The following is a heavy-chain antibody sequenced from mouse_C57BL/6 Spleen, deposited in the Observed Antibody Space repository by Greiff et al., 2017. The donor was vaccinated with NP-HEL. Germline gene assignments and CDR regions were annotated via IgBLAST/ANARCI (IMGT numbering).Heavy chain of an antibody. CDR3: ARAPLITTVVAKGYFDY. Sequence: VQLKQPGAELVKPGASVKLSCKASGYTFTSYWMHWVKQRPGQGLEWIGMIHPNSGSTNYNEKFKSKATLTVDKSSSTAYMQLSSLTSEDSAVYYCARAPLITTVVAKGYFDYWGQGTTLTVSS. D-gene: IGHD1-1*01. CDR2: IHPNSGST. J-gene: IGHJ2*01. V-gene: IGHV1-64*01. CDR1: GYTFTSYW.